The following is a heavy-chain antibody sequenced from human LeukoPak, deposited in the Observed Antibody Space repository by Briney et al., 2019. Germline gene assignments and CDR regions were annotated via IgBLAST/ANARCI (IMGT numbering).Heavy chain of an antibody. CDR1: GYTFTGYY. D-gene: IGHD1-26*01. CDR3: ARDYLPLGGEVGAIRPVTYYFDY. V-gene: IGHV1-2*02. Sequence: GASVKVSCKASGYTFTGYYMHWVRQAPGQGLEWMGWINPNSGGTNYAQKFQGRVTMTRDTSISTAYMELSRLRSDDTAVYYCARDYLPLGGEVGAIRPVTYYFDYWGQGTLVTVSS. J-gene: IGHJ4*02. CDR2: INPNSGGT.